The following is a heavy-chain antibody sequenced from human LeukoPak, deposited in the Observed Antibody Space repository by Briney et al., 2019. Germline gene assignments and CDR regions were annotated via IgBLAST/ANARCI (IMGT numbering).Heavy chain of an antibody. D-gene: IGHD5-18*01. Sequence: SETLSLTCNVSGASISSGRNYWGWIRQSPGKGLEWIGSIYYNGNSYYNPSLKSRVSISVDTSKNHISLEVSSLTAADAALYFCAGHLSGSAMMHYFDSWGQGTLVTVSS. J-gene: IGHJ4*02. CDR1: GASISSGRNY. CDR2: IYYNGNS. CDR3: AGHLSGSAMMHYFDS. V-gene: IGHV4-39*01.